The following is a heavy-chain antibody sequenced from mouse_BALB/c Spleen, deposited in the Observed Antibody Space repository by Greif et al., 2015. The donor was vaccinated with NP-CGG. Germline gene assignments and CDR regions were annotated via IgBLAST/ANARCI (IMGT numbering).Heavy chain of an antibody. CDR2: IYPGDGDT. Sequence: QVQLKDSGAELVRPGSSVKISCKASGYAFRSYWMNWVKQRPGQGLEWIGQIYPGDGDTNYNGKFKGKATLTADKSSSTAYMQLSSLTSEDSAVYFCARNGLLQRLDYWGQGTTLTVSS. J-gene: IGHJ2*01. D-gene: IGHD2-3*01. V-gene: IGHV1-80*01. CDR1: GYAFRSYW. CDR3: ARNGLLQRLDY.